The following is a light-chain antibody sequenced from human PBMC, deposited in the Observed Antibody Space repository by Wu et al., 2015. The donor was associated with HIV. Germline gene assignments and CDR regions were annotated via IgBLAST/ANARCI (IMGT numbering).Light chain of an antibody. CDR2: DTS. V-gene: IGKV1-39*02. J-gene: IGKJ2*03. Sequence: QVTQSPSFLSASVGDTVTISCRTRQSIGIFLNWYQQRPGEAPNLLIYDTSNLRGGIPSRFSGSASGTNFTLTISSLRPEDFATYYCRVAVSFGQGTKLDI. CDR3: RVAVS. CDR1: QSIGIF.